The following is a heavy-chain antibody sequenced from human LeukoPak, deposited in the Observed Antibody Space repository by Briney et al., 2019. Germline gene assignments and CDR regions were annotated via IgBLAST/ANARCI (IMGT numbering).Heavy chain of an antibody. J-gene: IGHJ4*02. CDR3: AREVGAAFDY. CDR2: IDYSGST. V-gene: IGHV4-59*01. Sequence: SETLSLTCTVSGGSITNYYWSWIRQPPGKGLEWIGYIDYSGSTNYNPSLKSRVTISVDTSKNQFSLKLSSVTAADTAVYYCAREVGAAFDYWGQGTLVTVSS. CDR1: GGSITNYY. D-gene: IGHD1-26*01.